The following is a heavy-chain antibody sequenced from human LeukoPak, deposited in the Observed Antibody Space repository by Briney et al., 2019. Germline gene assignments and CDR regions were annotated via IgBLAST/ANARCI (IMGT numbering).Heavy chain of an antibody. D-gene: IGHD2-15*01. J-gene: IGHJ4*02. Sequence: PGGSLRLSCVASGFTVSTNYMTWVRQAPGKGLEWVSIIYSGGSTYYAEYVKGRFTISSVNSKNTLYLQIYGCRTQDTVLYYFAVVLRGSGSCFDYWGQGTLVTVSS. CDR2: IYSGGST. CDR3: AVVLRGSGSCFDY. V-gene: IGHV3-66*01. CDR1: GFTVSTNY.